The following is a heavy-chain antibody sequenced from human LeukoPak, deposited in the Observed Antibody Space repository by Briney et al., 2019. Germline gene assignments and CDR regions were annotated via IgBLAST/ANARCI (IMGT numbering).Heavy chain of an antibody. J-gene: IGHJ4*02. CDR2: IKQDGSEK. D-gene: IGHD5-24*01. V-gene: IGHV3-7*01. CDR1: GFTFSSYW. Sequence: WGSLRLSCAASGFTFSSYWMSWVRQAPGKGLEWVANIKQDGSEKYYVDSVKGRFTISRDNAKNSLYLQMNSLRAEDTAVYYCARVSFKWGWLQIADPPFVSWGQGTLVTVSS. CDR3: ARVSFKWGWLQIADPPFVS.